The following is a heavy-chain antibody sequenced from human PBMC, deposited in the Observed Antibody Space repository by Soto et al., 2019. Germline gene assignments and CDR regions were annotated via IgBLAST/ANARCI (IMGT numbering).Heavy chain of an antibody. CDR3: ARESSGYPYYYGMDV. V-gene: IGHV4-34*01. Sequence: SETLSLTCAVYGGSFSGYYWSWIRQPPGKGLEWIGEINHSGSTNYNPSLKSRVTISVDTSKNQFSLKLSSVTAADTAVYYCARESSGYPYYYGMDVWGQGTTVTVSS. CDR1: GGSFSGYY. D-gene: IGHD3-22*01. CDR2: INHSGST. J-gene: IGHJ6*02.